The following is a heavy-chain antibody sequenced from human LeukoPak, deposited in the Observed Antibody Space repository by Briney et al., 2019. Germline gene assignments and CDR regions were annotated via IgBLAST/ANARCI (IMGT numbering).Heavy chain of an antibody. Sequence: SETLSLTCTVSGGSISSGSYCWSWIRQPAGKGLEWIGRIYTSGSTNYNPSLKSRVTISVDTSKNQFSLKLSSVTAADTAVYYCARDTSEYSSSSGYFQHWGQGTLVTVSS. J-gene: IGHJ1*01. V-gene: IGHV4-61*02. CDR1: GGSISSGSYC. CDR2: IYTSGST. D-gene: IGHD6-6*01. CDR3: ARDTSEYSSSSGYFQH.